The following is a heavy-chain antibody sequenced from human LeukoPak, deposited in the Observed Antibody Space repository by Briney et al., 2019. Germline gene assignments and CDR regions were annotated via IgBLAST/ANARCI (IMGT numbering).Heavy chain of an antibody. CDR2: INHSGST. J-gene: IGHJ4*02. Sequence: SETLSLTCAVYGGSFSGYYWSWIRQPPGKGLEWIGEINHSGSTNYSPSLKSRVTISVDTSKNQFSLKLSSVTAADTAVYYCARRMYYYGSGSRTFDYWGQGTLVTVSS. D-gene: IGHD3-10*01. CDR1: GGSFSGYY. CDR3: ARRMYYYGSGSRTFDY. V-gene: IGHV4-34*01.